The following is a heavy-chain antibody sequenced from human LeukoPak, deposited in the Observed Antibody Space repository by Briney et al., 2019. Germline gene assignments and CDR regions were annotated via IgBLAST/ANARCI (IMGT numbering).Heavy chain of an antibody. D-gene: IGHD4-17*01. V-gene: IGHV1-8*03. CDR1: GYTFTSYD. Sequence: GASVTVSCKASGYTFTSYDINWVRQATGQGLEWMGWMNPNSGNTGYAQKFQGRVTITRNTSISTAYMELSSLRSEDTAVYYCAREGSMTTVTTTVYYYYYMDVWGKGTTVTVSS. CDR3: AREGSMTTVTTTVYYYYYMDV. J-gene: IGHJ6*03. CDR2: MNPNSGNT.